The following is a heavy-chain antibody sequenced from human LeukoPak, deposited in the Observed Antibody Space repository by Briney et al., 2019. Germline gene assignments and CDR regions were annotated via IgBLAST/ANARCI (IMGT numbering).Heavy chain of an antibody. CDR1: GGTFGSYA. D-gene: IGHD3-22*01. J-gene: IGHJ6*03. CDR3: ARALRGYYDSSGYPYYYYMDV. V-gene: IGHV1-69*05. CDR2: IIPIVGTA. Sequence: SVKVSCMASGGTFGSYATSWARQPPGQGLEWMGGIIPIVGTANYAQTFQGTVTITTDESTSPAYIELSSMRSKDPAVNYRARALRGYYDSSGYPYYYYMDVWGQGTTVTVSS.